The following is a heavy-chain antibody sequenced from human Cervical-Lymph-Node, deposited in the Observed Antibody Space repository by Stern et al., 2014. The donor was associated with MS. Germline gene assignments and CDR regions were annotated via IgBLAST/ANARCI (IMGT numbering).Heavy chain of an antibody. J-gene: IGHJ2*01. V-gene: IGHV3-64*02. D-gene: IGHD2-21*01. Sequence: EEQLVESGEGLVQPGGSLRLSCAASGFTFSSYSMHWVRQAPGKGLEYVSAINSNGGSTYYADSVKGRFTISRDNSKNTLYLQMGSLRADDMAVYYCAREYGGVNWYFDLWGRGTLVTVSS. CDR2: INSNGGST. CDR3: AREYGGVNWYFDL. CDR1: GFTFSSYS.